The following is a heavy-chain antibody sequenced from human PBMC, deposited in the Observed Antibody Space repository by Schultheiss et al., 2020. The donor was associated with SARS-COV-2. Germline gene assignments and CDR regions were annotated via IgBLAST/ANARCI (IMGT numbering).Heavy chain of an antibody. V-gene: IGHV3-23*01. J-gene: IGHJ4*02. CDR2: ISGSGGST. D-gene: IGHD6-19*01. CDR1: GFTVSSNY. CDR3: ASAHPAREWAVAGF. Sequence: GGSLRLSCAASGFTVSSNYMSWVRQAPGKGLEWVSAISGSGGSTYYADSVKGRFTISRDNAKNSLYLQMNSLRAEDTAVYYCASAHPAREWAVAGFWGQGTLVTVSS.